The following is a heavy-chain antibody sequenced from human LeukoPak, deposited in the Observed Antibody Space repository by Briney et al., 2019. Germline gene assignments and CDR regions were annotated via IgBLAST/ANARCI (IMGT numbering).Heavy chain of an antibody. V-gene: IGHV3-30-3*01. CDR1: GFTFSSCA. J-gene: IGHJ4*02. Sequence: GGPLRLSCAASGFTFSSCAMHWVRQAPGKGLEWVAIISYDGSNQYYADSVKGRFTISRDNSKNTLSLQMNSLRAEDTAVYYCARDQAPYGSGTGTYFDYWGQGTLVTVSS. D-gene: IGHD3-10*01. CDR3: ARDQAPYGSGTGTYFDY. CDR2: ISYDGSNQ.